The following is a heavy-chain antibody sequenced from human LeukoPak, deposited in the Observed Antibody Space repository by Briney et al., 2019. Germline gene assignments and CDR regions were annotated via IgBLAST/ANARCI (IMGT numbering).Heavy chain of an antibody. CDR2: LYISGST. V-gene: IGHV4-4*07. CDR1: GGSISNYS. Sequence: SETLSLTCSVSGGSISNYSWSWIRQPAGKGLEWIGRLYISGSTNYNPSLKSRVTMSEDTSKNQFSLKLTSVTAADTAVCYCAREAPLDAFDIWGQGTMVTVSS. CDR3: AREAPLDAFDI. J-gene: IGHJ3*02.